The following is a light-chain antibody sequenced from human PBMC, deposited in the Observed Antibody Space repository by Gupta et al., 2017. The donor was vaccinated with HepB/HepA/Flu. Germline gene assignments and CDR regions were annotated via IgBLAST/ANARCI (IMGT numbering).Light chain of an antibody. CDR3: QQDDSYPQT. Sequence: AIRMTQSPSSFSASTGDRVTITCRASQGISSYLAWYQQKPGKAPKLLIYAASTVQSGVPSRFSGSGSGTDFTLTISCLQSEDFATDYCQQDDSYPQTFGQGTKVEIK. CDR1: QGISSY. V-gene: IGKV1-8*01. CDR2: AAS. J-gene: IGKJ1*01.